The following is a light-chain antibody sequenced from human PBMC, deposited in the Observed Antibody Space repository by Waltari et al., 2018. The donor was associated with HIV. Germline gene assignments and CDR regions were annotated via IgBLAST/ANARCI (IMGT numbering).Light chain of an antibody. J-gene: IGLJ2*01. CDR3: QSYDSSLSGSV. CDR1: SSNIGASHD. CDR2: GNN. Sequence: QSVLTQQPSVSGAPAQRVTISCTGSSSNIGASHDIPWYQQLPGTAPKLLIYGNNNRPSGVPDRFSGAKSGTSASLAITGLQAEDEADYYCQSYDSSLSGSVFGGGTKLTVL. V-gene: IGLV1-40*01.